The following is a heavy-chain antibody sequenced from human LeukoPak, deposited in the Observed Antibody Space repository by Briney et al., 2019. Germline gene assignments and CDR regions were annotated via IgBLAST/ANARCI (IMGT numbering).Heavy chain of an antibody. Sequence: GGSLRLSCAASGFTFSSFEMHCVRQAPGKGLEWVSYISSRGTTIYYAESVKGRFTISRDNAKNSLYLQMNTLRAEDTAVYYCTRDSSYSLDYWGQGTLVTVSS. V-gene: IGHV3-48*03. D-gene: IGHD2-15*01. CDR3: TRDSSYSLDY. CDR2: ISSRGTTI. CDR1: GFTFSSFE. J-gene: IGHJ4*02.